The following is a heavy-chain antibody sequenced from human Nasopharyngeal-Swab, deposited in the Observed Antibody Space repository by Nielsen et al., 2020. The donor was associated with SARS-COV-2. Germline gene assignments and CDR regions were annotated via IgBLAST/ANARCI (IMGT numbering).Heavy chain of an antibody. V-gene: IGHV1-18*01. CDR3: ARVVNGVTGGDY. J-gene: IGHJ4*02. CDR1: GYTFSNYP. Sequence: ASVQVSCKASGYTFSNYPFSWARQAPAQGLEWVVWINSYTGDKSYAQNLQGRVTLTTDTSTNTAYMELRSLTSDDTAVYYCARVVNGVTGGDYWGQGTLVTVSS. D-gene: IGHD3-3*01. CDR2: INSYTGDK.